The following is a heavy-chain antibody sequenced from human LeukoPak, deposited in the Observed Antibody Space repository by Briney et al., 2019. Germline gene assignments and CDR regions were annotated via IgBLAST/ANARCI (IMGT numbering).Heavy chain of an antibody. CDR1: GYSFTSYW. Sequence: GESLRISCEGSGYSFTSYWISWVRQMPGKGLEWMGRIDPSDSYTNYSPSFQGHVTISADKSISTAYLQWSSLKASDTAMYYCARDIVVVPAPIDWFDPWGQGTLVTVSS. CDR2: IDPSDSYT. CDR3: ARDIVVVPAPIDWFDP. D-gene: IGHD2-2*01. J-gene: IGHJ5*02. V-gene: IGHV5-10-1*01.